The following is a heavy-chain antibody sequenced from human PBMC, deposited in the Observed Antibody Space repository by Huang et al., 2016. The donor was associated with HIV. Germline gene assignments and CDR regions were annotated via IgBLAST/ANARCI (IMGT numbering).Heavy chain of an antibody. J-gene: IGHJ5*02. CDR2: INHLGSP. V-gene: IGHV4-34*02. D-gene: IGHD3-10*01. CDR1: GGSLSGYY. CDR3: ARDATKNPRGWFDP. Sequence: QVHLQQWGAGLLKSAETLSLTCAVYGGSLSGYYWSWLRQTPGKGLEGIGEINHLGSPNYNPSLKSRVSISMDGSKKQFSLKLRSSSDADTAVYFCARDATKNPRGWFDPWGQGTLVTVSS.